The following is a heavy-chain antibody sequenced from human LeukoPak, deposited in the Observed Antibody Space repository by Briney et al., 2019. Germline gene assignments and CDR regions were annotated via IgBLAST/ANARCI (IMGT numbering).Heavy chain of an antibody. Sequence: GGSLRLSCAASGFTFSSYAMSWVRQAPGKGLEWVSAISGSGGSTYYADSVKGRFTISRDNSKNTLYLQMNSLRAEDTAVYYCARDGMATTRTFDYWGQGTLVTVSS. V-gene: IGHV3-23*01. CDR1: GFTFSSYA. CDR2: ISGSGGST. J-gene: IGHJ4*02. D-gene: IGHD5-24*01. CDR3: ARDGMATTRTFDY.